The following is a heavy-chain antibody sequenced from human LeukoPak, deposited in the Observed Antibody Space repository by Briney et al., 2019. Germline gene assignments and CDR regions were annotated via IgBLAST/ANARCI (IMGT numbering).Heavy chain of an antibody. Sequence: ASVKVSCKASGYTFTSYGISWVRQAPGQGLEWMGWISAYNGNTNYAQKLQGRVTMTTDTSTSTAYMELRSLRSDYTAVYYCARDLYRDSLPVSWFDPWGQGTLVTVSS. J-gene: IGHJ5*02. CDR2: ISAYNGNT. CDR1: GYTFTSYG. V-gene: IGHV1-18*01. D-gene: IGHD4-11*01. CDR3: ARDLYRDSLPVSWFDP.